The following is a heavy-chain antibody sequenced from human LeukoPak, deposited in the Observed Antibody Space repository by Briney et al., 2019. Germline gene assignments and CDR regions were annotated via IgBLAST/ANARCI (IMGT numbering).Heavy chain of an antibody. CDR3: ARGAYSSSWAPYYYYYMDV. J-gene: IGHJ6*03. D-gene: IGHD6-13*01. V-gene: IGHV4-34*01. CDR2: INHSGST. CDR1: GGSFSGYY. Sequence: SETLSLTCAVYGGSFSGYYWSWIRQPPGKGLEWIGEINHSGSTNYNPSLKSRVTISVDTSKNQFSLKLSSVTAADTAVYYCARGAYSSSWAPYYYYYMDVWGKGTTVTVSS.